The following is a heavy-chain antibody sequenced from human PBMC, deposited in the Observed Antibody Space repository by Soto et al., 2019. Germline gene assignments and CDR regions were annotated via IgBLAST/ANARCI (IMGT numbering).Heavy chain of an antibody. D-gene: IGHD2-2*01. CDR2: ISSGSTI. CDR3: ARYCISTSCYVPYYYYGMDV. J-gene: IGHJ6*02. CDR1: GFTFSDYY. Sequence: PGGSLRLSCAASGFTFSDYYMSWIRQAPGKGLEWVSYISSGSTIYYADSVKGRFTISRDNAKNSLYLQMNSLRAEDTAVYYCARYCISTSCYVPYYYYGMDVWGQGTTVTVSS. V-gene: IGHV3-11*01.